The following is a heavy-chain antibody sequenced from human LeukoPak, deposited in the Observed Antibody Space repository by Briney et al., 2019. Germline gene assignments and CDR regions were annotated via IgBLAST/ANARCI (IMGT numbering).Heavy chain of an antibody. V-gene: IGHV3-23*01. Sequence: GGSLRLSCAASGFTFSDYAMSWVRQAPGKGLEWVSTISGSGGSTYYADSVKGRFTISRDNSKNTLHLQMNSLRAEDTAVYYCAKSAYYDSSGFYREYYFDYWGQGTLVTVSS. J-gene: IGHJ4*02. D-gene: IGHD3-22*01. CDR1: GFTFSDYA. CDR2: ISGSGGST. CDR3: AKSAYYDSSGFYREYYFDY.